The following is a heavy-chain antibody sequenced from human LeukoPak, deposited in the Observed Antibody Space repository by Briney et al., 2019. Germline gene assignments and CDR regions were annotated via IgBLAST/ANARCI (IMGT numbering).Heavy chain of an antibody. CDR1: GFTFSSYS. CDR2: ISSSSYI. J-gene: IGHJ3*02. CDR3: ARDPGIIAAAFDI. D-gene: IGHD6-13*01. Sequence: GGSLRLSCAASGFTFSSYSMNWVRQAPGKGLEWVSSISSSSYIYYADSVKGRFTISRDNAKNSLYLQMNSLRAEDTAVYYCARDPGIIAAAFDIWGQGTMVTVSS. V-gene: IGHV3-21*01.